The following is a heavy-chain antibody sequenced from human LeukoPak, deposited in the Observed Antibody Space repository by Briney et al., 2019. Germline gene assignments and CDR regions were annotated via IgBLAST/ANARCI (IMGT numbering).Heavy chain of an antibody. CDR1: GYTFTSYG. V-gene: IGHV1-46*01. CDR2: INPSGGST. Sequence: ASVKVSCKASGYTFTSYGISWARQAPGQGLEWMGIINPSGGSTSYAQKFQGRVTMTRDTSTSTAYMELSSLRSEDTAVYYCARVVGSQLDYWGQGTLVTVSS. CDR3: ARVVGSQLDY. D-gene: IGHD2-21*01. J-gene: IGHJ4*02.